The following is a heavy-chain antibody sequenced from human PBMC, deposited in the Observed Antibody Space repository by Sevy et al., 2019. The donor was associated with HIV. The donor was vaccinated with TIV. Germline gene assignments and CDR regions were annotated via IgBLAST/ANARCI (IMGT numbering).Heavy chain of an antibody. CDR2: IYDSGRT. Sequence: SETLSLGCTVSGDSLSGYQWNWIRQPPGKGLEWIGYIYDSGRTNYNPSLKSRVAISVDTFKNQFSLNLNSLTAADTAVYYYARSLNNYDRSVYQMRLDYWDQGTLVTVSS. CDR1: GDSLSGYQ. V-gene: IGHV4-59*01. D-gene: IGHD3-22*01. J-gene: IGHJ4*02. CDR3: ARSLNNYDRSVYQMRLDY.